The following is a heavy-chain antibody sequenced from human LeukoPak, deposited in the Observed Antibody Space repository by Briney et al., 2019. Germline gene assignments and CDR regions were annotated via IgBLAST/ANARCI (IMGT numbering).Heavy chain of an antibody. D-gene: IGHD1-1*01. Sequence: GGSLRLSCAASGFTFSSYVMSWVRQAPGKGLDWVSTTSGSGGSSYYADSVKGRFTISRDNSKNTLYLQMNSLRAEDTAVYYCSLWTRFDYWGQGTLVTVSS. J-gene: IGHJ4*02. CDR1: GFTFSSYV. CDR2: TSGSGGSS. V-gene: IGHV3-23*01. CDR3: SLWTRFDY.